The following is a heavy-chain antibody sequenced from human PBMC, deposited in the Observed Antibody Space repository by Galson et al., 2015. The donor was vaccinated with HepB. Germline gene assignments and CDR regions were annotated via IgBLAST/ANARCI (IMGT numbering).Heavy chain of an antibody. D-gene: IGHD3-22*01. V-gene: IGHV3-53*01. CDR1: GFIVSSNH. CDR3: ARGSPYYFDSSGYFPQYFDY. J-gene: IGHJ4*02. CDR2: IYSGGNT. Sequence: SLRLSCAASGFIVSSNHMSWVRQAPGKGLEWVSVIYSGGNTFYTDSVKGRFTISRDNSKNTLFLQMNNLRAEDTAVYYCARGSPYYFDSSGYFPQYFDYWGQGTLVTVSS.